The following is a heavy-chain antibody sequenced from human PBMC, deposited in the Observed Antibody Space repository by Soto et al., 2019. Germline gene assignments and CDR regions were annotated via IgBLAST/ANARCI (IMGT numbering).Heavy chain of an antibody. CDR1: GFSLSTSGMR. CDR2: IDWDVDK. J-gene: IGHJ4*02. D-gene: IGHD2-15*01. CDR3: ARMFHCSGGTCPFGC. Sequence: SGPTLVNPTQTLTLTCTFSGFSLSTSGMRVSWIRQPPGKALEWLARIDWDVDKFYNTSLKTRLTISKDSSKNQVVLTMTNMDPVDTATYYCARMFHCSGGTCPFGCWDQGALVTVSS. V-gene: IGHV2-70*04.